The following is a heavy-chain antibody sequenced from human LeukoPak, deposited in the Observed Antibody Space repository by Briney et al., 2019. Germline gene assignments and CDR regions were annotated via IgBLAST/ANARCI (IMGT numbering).Heavy chain of an antibody. Sequence: GGSLRLSCAASGFTFTSYVVPWVRQAPGKGLEWVAAIWSDGYNRYYADSVKGRFTISRDNSKNTLYLQMNSLRGEDTAVYYCARERDSYNDYWGQGTLVTVSS. D-gene: IGHD5-24*01. CDR1: GFTFTSYV. J-gene: IGHJ4*02. CDR3: ARERDSYNDY. CDR2: IWSDGYNR. V-gene: IGHV3-33*01.